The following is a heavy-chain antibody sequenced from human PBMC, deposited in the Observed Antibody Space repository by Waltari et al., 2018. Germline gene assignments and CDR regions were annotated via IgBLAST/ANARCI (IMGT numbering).Heavy chain of an antibody. CDR2: IKQDGSEK. CDR3: ASDGTTNHY. Sequence: EVQLVESGGGLVQPGGSLSLSCAASGLTFSSYWMSWVRQAPGKGLEWVANIKQDGSEKYYVDSVKGRFTISRDNAKNSLYLQMNSLRAEDTAVYYCASDGTTNHYWGQGTLVTVSS. CDR1: GLTFSSYW. V-gene: IGHV3-7*04. D-gene: IGHD4-4*01. J-gene: IGHJ4*02.